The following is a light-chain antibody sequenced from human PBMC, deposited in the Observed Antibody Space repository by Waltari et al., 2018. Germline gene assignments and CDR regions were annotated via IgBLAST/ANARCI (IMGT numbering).Light chain of an antibody. CDR1: ASYLGGNL. CDR2: GGA. V-gene: IGLV1-44*01. CDR3: DAWDESRNGQWV. Sequence: QSVLTQPPSACGVHGQGVTISCSRRASYLGGNLVDWCLPLPGKAPKLLRQRPGRVPPTLTCGGAERRSSVPERVASPQSGTPAGLTLSGLQSVDEADYFCDAWDESRNGQWVFGGGTKGTVL. J-gene: IGLJ3*02.